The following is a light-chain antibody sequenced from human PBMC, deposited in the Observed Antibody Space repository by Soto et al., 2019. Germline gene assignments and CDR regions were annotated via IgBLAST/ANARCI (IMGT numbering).Light chain of an antibody. CDR1: SSDVGAYNF. CDR2: EVS. Sequence: QSVLAQPASVSGSPGQSITISCTGTSSDVGAYNFVSWYQQHPGTAPKLIIYEVSNRPSGVSNRFSASKSGNSASLTISGLQADDEADYYCSSYTTSPTVGFGGGTKVTVL. CDR3: SSYTTSPTVG. J-gene: IGLJ2*01. V-gene: IGLV2-14*01.